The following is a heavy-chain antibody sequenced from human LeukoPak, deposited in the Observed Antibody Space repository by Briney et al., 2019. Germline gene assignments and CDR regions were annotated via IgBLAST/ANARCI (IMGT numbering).Heavy chain of an antibody. Sequence: SETLSLTCTVSGDSVSSADSYWSWIRQSPGKGLEWIGYINNGGTTNYNPSLKSRVTISVDTSRNQFSLRLTSVTAADTAVYSCARRTYGDYGHWFDPWGQGTLVTVSS. J-gene: IGHJ5*02. D-gene: IGHD4-17*01. CDR3: ARRTYGDYGHWFDP. CDR2: INNGGTT. CDR1: GDSVSSADSY. V-gene: IGHV4-61*08.